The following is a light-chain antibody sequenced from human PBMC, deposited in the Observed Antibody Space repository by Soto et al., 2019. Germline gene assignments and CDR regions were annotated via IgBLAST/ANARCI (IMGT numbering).Light chain of an antibody. J-gene: IGLJ2*01. CDR3: TSYSSSSPVL. Sequence: QSALTQPRSVSGSPGQSVTISCTGISSDVDSYNRVSWYQQPPGTAPKLMIYEVSNRPSGVSGRFSGSKSGITASLSISGLQPEDEADYYCTSYSSSSPVLFGGGTKLTVL. V-gene: IGLV2-18*02. CDR2: EVS. CDR1: SSDVDSYNR.